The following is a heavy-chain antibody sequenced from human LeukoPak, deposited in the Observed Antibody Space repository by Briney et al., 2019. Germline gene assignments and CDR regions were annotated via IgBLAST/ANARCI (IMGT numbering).Heavy chain of an antibody. CDR1: GFTFSSYS. CDR3: ARDAIVVVSTTSGAGGSYYYYGMDV. V-gene: IGHV3-21*01. J-gene: IGHJ6*02. D-gene: IGHD3-22*01. CDR2: ISSSSSYI. Sequence: GGSLRLSCAASGFTFSSYSMNWVRQAPGKGLEWVSSISSSSSYIYYADSVKGRFTISRDNAKNSLYLQMNSLRAEDTAVYYCARDAIVVVSTTSGAGGSYYYYGMDVWGQGTTVTVSS.